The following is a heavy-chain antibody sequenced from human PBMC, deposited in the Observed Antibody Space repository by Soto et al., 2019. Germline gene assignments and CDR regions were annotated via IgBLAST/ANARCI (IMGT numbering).Heavy chain of an antibody. Sequence: SETLSLTCAVYGGSFSGYYWSWIRQPPGKGLEWIGEINHSGSTNYNPSLKSRFTISVDTSKNQFSLKLSSVTAADTAVYYCARARAGGAYPVAGTYWFDPWGQGTLVTVSS. V-gene: IGHV4-34*01. D-gene: IGHD6-19*01. CDR3: ARARAGGAYPVAGTYWFDP. J-gene: IGHJ5*02. CDR2: INHSGST. CDR1: GGSFSGYY.